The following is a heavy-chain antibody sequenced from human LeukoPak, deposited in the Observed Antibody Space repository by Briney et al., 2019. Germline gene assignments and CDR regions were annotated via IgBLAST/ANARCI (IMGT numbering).Heavy chain of an antibody. CDR2: INPNGGST. D-gene: IGHD6-19*01. CDR3: ACSSAWYGAY. V-gene: IGHV1-46*01. CDR1: GYTFTSYG. J-gene: IGHJ4*02. Sequence: GASVKVSCKASGYTFTSYGISWVRQAPGQGLEWMGTINPNGGSTSYAQNLQGRVTMTRDTSTSTVYMELSSLRSEDTAMYYCACSSAWYGAYWGQGTLVTVSS.